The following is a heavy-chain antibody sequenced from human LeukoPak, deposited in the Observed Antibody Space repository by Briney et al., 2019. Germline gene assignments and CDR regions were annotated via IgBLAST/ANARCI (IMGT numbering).Heavy chain of an antibody. V-gene: IGHV1-46*01. J-gene: IGHJ3*02. Sequence: ASVKVSCKASGYTFTSYYMHWVRQAPGQGLEWMGIITPSGGSTSYAQKSQGRVTMTRDMSTSTAYMELSSLRSEDTAVYYCARVYDAFDIWGQGTMVTVSS. CDR3: ARVYDAFDI. CDR1: GYTFTSYY. CDR2: ITPSGGST.